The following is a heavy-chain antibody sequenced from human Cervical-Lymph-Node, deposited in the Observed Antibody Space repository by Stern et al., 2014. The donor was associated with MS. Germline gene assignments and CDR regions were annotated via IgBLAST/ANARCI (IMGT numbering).Heavy chain of an antibody. CDR2: IFWDADK. D-gene: IGHD2-15*01. J-gene: IGHJ4*02. Sequence: QITLKESGPTLVKPTQTVTLTCTLSGFSVTTAGVGVGWIRQPPGKALEWLALIFWDADKLYSPSLKNRLTITKDTSKNQVVLTMTNVDPMDTATYYCAHSRVKYCRGGTCYSSLFDYWGQGTLVTVSS. CDR1: GFSVTTAGVG. V-gene: IGHV2-5*02. CDR3: AHSRVKYCRGGTCYSSLFDY.